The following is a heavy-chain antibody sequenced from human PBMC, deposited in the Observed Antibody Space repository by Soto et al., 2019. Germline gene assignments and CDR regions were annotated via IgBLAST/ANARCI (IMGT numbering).Heavy chain of an antibody. CDR1: GYTFTSYG. J-gene: IGHJ5*02. D-gene: IGHD3-16*01. Sequence: QVQLVQSGAEVKKPGASVKVSCKASGYTFTSYGISWVRQAPGQGLEWMGWISAYNGNTNYAQKLQGRVTMTTDTSTSPAYMELRSLRSDDTAVYYCARDSKPLVGESQNWFDPWGQGTLVTVSS. V-gene: IGHV1-18*04. CDR2: ISAYNGNT. CDR3: ARDSKPLVGESQNWFDP.